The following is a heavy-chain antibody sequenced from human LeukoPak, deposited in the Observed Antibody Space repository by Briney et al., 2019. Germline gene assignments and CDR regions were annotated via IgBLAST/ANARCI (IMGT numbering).Heavy chain of an antibody. CDR1: GFTFSSYS. J-gene: IGHJ6*03. CDR2: ISSSSSYI. V-gene: IGHV3-21*04. Sequence: GGSLRLSCAASGFTFSSYSMNWVRQAPGKGLEWVASISSSSSYIYYADPVKGRFTISRDNAKNSLYLQMNSLRTEDTALYYCAKGMVLGYCSGGSCYSLSSPYMDVWGKGTTVTISS. CDR3: AKGMVLGYCSGGSCYSLSSPYMDV. D-gene: IGHD2-15*01.